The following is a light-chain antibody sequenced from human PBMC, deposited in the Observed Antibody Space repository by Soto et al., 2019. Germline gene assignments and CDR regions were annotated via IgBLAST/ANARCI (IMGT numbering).Light chain of an antibody. CDR1: QTISSW. CDR3: QHYNSYSHA. CDR2: KAS. V-gene: IGKV1-5*03. Sequence: DIQMTQSPSTLSGSVGDRVTITCRASQTISSWLAWYQQKPGKAPKLLIYKASTLQSGVPSRFSGSGSGTEFTLTISSLQPDDFATYYCQHYNSYSHAFGQGTKVDIK. J-gene: IGKJ1*01.